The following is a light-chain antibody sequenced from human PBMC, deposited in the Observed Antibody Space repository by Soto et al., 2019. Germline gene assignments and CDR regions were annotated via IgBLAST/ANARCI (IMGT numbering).Light chain of an antibody. Sequence: DIQMTQSPSSLSASVGDRVIITCRASQYISTRLNWYQQKPGKAPELLIYGASNLQSGVPSRSSGTGSGTDFTLTISSLQYEDSAPYHWQHTHRYWTFGPGTKVDI. J-gene: IGKJ1*01. CDR2: GAS. CDR3: QHTHRYWT. CDR1: QYISTR. V-gene: IGKV1-39*01.